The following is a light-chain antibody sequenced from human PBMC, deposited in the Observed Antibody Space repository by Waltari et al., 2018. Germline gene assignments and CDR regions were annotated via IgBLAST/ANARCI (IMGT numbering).Light chain of an antibody. CDR1: QSISSY. V-gene: IGKV1-39*01. CDR3: MQTTRFWT. CDR2: AAS. Sequence: DIQMTQSPSSLSASVGDRVTITCRASQSISSYLNWYQQKPGKAPKLLIYAASSLQSGVPDRFSGSGAGTDFTLKISRVEAEDVGVYYCMQTTRFWTFGQGTRVEIK. J-gene: IGKJ1*01.